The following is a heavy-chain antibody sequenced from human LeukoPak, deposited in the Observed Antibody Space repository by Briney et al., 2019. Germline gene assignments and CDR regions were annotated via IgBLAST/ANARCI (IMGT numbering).Heavy chain of an antibody. V-gene: IGHV3-53*01. CDR2: LYSGGGT. J-gene: IGHJ2*01. D-gene: IGHD3-10*01. Sequence: GGSLTLSCEVSGFTVGSKYMNWVRQAPGKGLEWVSILYSGGGTYYADSVKGRFTVSRDSSKNTLYLHMNSLRVEDTAVYYCARVGDHYHWYLDVWGRGTLVTVSS. CDR3: ARVGDHYHWYLDV. CDR1: GFTVGSKY.